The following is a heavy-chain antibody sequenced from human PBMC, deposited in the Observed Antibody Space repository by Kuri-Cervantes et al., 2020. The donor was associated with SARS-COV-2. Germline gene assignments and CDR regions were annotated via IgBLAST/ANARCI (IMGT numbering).Heavy chain of an antibody. CDR1: GITFVYEV. Sequence: GGSLRLSCAASGITFVYEVMHWVRQAPGKGLEWVALLNFDTSRRFYGDSAKGRFTISRDNSKNTVDLQMNNLGPDDTAVYYCARDQGRKQWLVLPRHATAEKNFDYWGQGTLVTVSS. J-gene: IGHJ4*02. CDR3: ARDQGRKQWLVLPRHATAEKNFDY. D-gene: IGHD6-19*01. CDR2: LNFDTSRR. V-gene: IGHV3-30*02.